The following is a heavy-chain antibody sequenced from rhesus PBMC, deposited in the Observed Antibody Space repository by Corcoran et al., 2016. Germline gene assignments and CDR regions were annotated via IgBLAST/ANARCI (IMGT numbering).Heavy chain of an antibody. J-gene: IGHJ4*01. D-gene: IGHD3-3*01. CDR1: GGSISDSYR. CDR2: IYGISTNT. CDR3: ARDRRWYYNIWTGENYFDY. Sequence: QVQLQESGPGVVKPSETLSLTCAVSGGSISDSYRWSWIRQPPGKGLEWIGYIYGISTNTNYNPSLKSRFTISKYTSKNQFSLKLSCVTAADTAVYYCARDRRWYYNIWTGENYFDYWGQGVLVTVSS. V-gene: IGHV4S10*01.